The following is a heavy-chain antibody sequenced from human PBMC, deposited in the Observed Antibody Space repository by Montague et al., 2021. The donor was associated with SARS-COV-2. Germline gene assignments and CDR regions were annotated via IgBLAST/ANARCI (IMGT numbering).Heavy chain of an antibody. Sequence: CAISGDSVSSNILTCKWIRQSPERRPQWQGRTYHRSKRYNDYAEFVKSRITIDPDTSKHQFSLHLNSVTPEDTAVYYCPRITVGSKYYFDFWGQGTLVTVSA. V-gene: IGHV6-1*01. CDR1: GDSVSSNILT. D-gene: IGHD4-11*01. CDR2: TYHRSKRYN. CDR3: PRITVGSKYYFDF. J-gene: IGHJ4*02.